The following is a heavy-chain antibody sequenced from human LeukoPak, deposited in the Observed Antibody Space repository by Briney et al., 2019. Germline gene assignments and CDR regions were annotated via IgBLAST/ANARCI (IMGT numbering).Heavy chain of an antibody. CDR1: GFTFDDHA. Sequence: SGRSLRLSCAASGFTFDDHAMHWVRQAPGKGLEWVSGISWNSGSIGYADSVKGRFTISRDNAKNSLYLQMNSLRAEDTALYYCAKDSKSIGSGWYVYWGQGTLVTVSS. J-gene: IGHJ4*02. D-gene: IGHD6-19*01. CDR3: AKDSKSIGSGWYVY. V-gene: IGHV3-9*01. CDR2: ISWNSGSI.